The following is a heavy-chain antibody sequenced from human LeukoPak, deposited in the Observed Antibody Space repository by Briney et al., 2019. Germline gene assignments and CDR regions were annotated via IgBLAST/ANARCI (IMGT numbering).Heavy chain of an antibody. J-gene: IGHJ4*02. CDR2: ISGSGGST. D-gene: IGHD6-19*01. Sequence: AGSLRLSCAASGLTFSSYAMSWVRQAPGKGLEWVSAISGSGGSTYYADSGKGRFTISRDNSKNTLYLQMNSLRAEDTAVYYCSNLLAVAARTSDYWGQGTLVTVSS. V-gene: IGHV3-23*01. CDR1: GLTFSSYA. CDR3: SNLLAVAARTSDY.